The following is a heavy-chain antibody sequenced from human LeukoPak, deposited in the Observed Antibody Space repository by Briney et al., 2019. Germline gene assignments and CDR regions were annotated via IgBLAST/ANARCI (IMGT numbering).Heavy chain of an antibody. CDR3: ARDSRYCSSTSCYGGSYNWFDP. J-gene: IGHJ5*02. D-gene: IGHD2-2*01. CDR1: GYTFTSYD. V-gene: IGHV1-8*01. Sequence: ASVKVSCKASGYTFTSYDINWVRQATGQGLEWMGWMNPNSGNTGYAQKFQGRVTMTRNTSISTAYMELSSLRSEDTAVYYCARDSRYCSSTSCYGGSYNWFDPWGQGTLVTVSS. CDR2: MNPNSGNT.